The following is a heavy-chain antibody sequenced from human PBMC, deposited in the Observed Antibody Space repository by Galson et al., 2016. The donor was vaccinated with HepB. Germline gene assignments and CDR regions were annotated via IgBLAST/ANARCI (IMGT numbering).Heavy chain of an antibody. Sequence: SLRLSCAASGFTFTNAWMSWVRQAPGKGLEWVGRIKSKTDGGSIEYAAVVKGRLTISRDDSKNTLYLHMTSLITDDTAMYYCTTPTTGEWGQGTLVTVS. CDR2: IKSKTDGGSI. J-gene: IGHJ4*02. V-gene: IGHV3-15*01. CDR1: GFTFTNAW. CDR3: TTPTTGE. D-gene: IGHD3-16*01.